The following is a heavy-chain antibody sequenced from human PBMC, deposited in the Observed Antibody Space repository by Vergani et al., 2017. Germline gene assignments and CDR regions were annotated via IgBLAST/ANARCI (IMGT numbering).Heavy chain of an antibody. J-gene: IGHJ5*02. CDR1: GFTFNQYG. D-gene: IGHD1-14*01. CDR2: TWYDGNNK. CDR3: ARDLRLLYNRFDP. V-gene: IGHV3-33*01. Sequence: QVQLVESGGGVVQPGRSLRLSCAASGFTFNQYGMHWVRQAPGKGLDWVAVTWYDGNNKQYADSVKGRFTISRDNSRSTMYLQMNSLRDDDTGVYYCARDLRLLYNRFDPLGQGALVTVSS.